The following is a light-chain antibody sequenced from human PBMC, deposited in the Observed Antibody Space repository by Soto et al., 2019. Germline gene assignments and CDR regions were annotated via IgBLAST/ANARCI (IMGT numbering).Light chain of an antibody. V-gene: IGLV1-47*01. CDR1: SSNIGGNY. CDR2: RNN. CDR3: CSYAGTYRV. J-gene: IGLJ3*02. Sequence: QSVLTQPPSASGTPGQRVTISCSGSSSNIGGNYVYWYQQLPGTAPKLLIYRNNQRPSGVPDRFSGSKSGYTASLTISGLQAEDEADYYCCSYAGTYRVFGGGTKLTVL.